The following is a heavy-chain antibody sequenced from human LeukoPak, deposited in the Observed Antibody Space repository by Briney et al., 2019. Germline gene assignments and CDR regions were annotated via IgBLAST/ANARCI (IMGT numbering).Heavy chain of an antibody. CDR1: GFTFDDYA. V-gene: IGHV3-43*02. J-gene: IGHJ4*02. D-gene: IGHD6-13*01. CDR2: ISGDGGST. CDR3: AKDIRYDSSSWYPDY. Sequence: QPGGSLRLSCAASGFTFDDYAMHWVRQAPGKGLEWVSLISGDGGSTYYADSVKGRFTISRDNSKNSLYLQMNSLRTEDTALYYCAKDIRYDSSSWYPDYWGQGTLVTVSS.